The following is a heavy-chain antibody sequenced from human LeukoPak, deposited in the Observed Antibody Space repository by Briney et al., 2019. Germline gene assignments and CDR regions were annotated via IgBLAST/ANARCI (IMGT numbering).Heavy chain of an antibody. D-gene: IGHD5-24*01. CDR2: ISYDGSNK. CDR3: AKSFDGYNEGSDY. V-gene: IGHV3-30*18. J-gene: IGHJ4*02. Sequence: GGSLRLSCAASGFTFSSYGMHWVRQAPGKGLEWVAVISYDGSNKYYADSVKGRFTISRDNSKNTLYLQMNSLRAEDTAVYYCAKSFDGYNEGSDYWGQGTVVTVSS. CDR1: GFTFSSYG.